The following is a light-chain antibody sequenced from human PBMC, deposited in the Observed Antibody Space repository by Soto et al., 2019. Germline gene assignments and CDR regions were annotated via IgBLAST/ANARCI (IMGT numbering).Light chain of an antibody. CDR2: DAS. J-gene: IGKJ2*01. Sequence: EILMTQSPATLSVSPGERATLSCRASQSVSSNLAWYQQKPGQSPRLLIYDASTSATGIPARFSGSGSGTDFTLTVSSLHSEDFGVYYCQHYTNCSPYTFGQGTILEIK. V-gene: IGKV3-15*01. CDR3: QHYTNCSPYT. CDR1: QSVSSN.